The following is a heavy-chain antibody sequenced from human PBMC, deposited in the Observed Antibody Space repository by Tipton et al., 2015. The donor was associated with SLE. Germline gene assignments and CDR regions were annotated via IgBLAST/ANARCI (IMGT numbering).Heavy chain of an antibody. J-gene: IGHJ4*02. V-gene: IGHV4-39*07. Sequence: TLSLTCTVSGASVSSSVYSWGWIRQPPGKGLQWIGAMFYTGSAHYNPSLKGRVAISVDTSKNVFSLNISSVTAADTAIYYCARDEYRYDATGYHLLGYFDFWGQGTLVTVSS. CDR1: GASVSSSVYS. D-gene: IGHD3-22*01. CDR3: ARDEYRYDATGYHLLGYFDF. CDR2: MFYTGSA.